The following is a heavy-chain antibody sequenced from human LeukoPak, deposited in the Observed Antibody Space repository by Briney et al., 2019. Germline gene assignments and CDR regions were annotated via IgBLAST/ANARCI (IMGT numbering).Heavy chain of an antibody. CDR2: ISYDGSNK. CDR3: AKDSMYYCSSTSCYHFDY. D-gene: IGHD2-2*01. CDR1: GFTFSSYG. Sequence: GGSLRLSCAASGFTFSSYGMHWVRQAPGKGLEWVAVISYDGSNKYYADSVKGRFTISRDNSKNTLYLQMNSLRAEDTAVYYCAKDSMYYCSSTSCYHFDYWGQGTLVTVSS. J-gene: IGHJ4*02. V-gene: IGHV3-30*18.